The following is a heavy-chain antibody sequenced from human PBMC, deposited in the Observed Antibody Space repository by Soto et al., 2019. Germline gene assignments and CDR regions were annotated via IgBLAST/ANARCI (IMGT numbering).Heavy chain of an antibody. CDR3: ARDSRSYSGYDDLRYFDY. V-gene: IGHV1-18*01. Sequence: ASVKVSCKASGYTFTSYGISWVRQAPGQGLEWMGWISAYNGNTNYAQKLQGRVTMTTDTSTSTAYMELRSLRSDDTAVYYCARDSRSYSGYDDLRYFDYWGQGTRVTVSS. CDR2: ISAYNGNT. CDR1: GYTFTSYG. J-gene: IGHJ4*02. D-gene: IGHD5-12*01.